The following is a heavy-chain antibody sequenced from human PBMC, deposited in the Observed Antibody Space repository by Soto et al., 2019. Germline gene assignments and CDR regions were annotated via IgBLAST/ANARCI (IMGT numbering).Heavy chain of an antibody. Sequence: GGSLRLSCAASGFTFSSYWMSWVRQAPGKGLEWVANIKQDGSEKYYVDSVKGRYTIARDNTKNSLYLQMNRPRAEDTAVYYCAREGTSIAVAGYWGQGTLVTVSS. D-gene: IGHD6-19*01. J-gene: IGHJ4*02. CDR3: AREGTSIAVAGY. V-gene: IGHV3-7*03. CDR1: GFTFSSYW. CDR2: IKQDGSEK.